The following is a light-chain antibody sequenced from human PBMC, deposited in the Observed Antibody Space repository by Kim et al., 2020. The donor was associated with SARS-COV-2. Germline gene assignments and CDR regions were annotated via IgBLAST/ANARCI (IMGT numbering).Light chain of an antibody. V-gene: IGLV3-19*01. J-gene: IGLJ2*01. CDR2: GRN. CDR3: QSRDSDGNVL. CDR1: SLRTYY. Sequence: SSELNQDPAVSVALGQTVRITCQGDSLRTYYATWFQQRPRQAPVLVIYGRNNRPSGIPDRFSGSSSGNTASLTISGAQAEDEADFYCQSRDSDGNVLFGGGTKVTVL.